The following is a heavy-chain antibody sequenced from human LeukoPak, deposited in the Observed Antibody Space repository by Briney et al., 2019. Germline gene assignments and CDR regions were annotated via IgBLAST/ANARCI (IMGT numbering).Heavy chain of an antibody. Sequence: SETLSLTCTVSGGSISSYYWSWIRQPPGKGLEWIGYIYYSGSTYYNPSLKSRVTISVDTSKNQFSLKLSSVTAADTAVYYCAREAYGAGTYWGQGTLVTVSS. CDR2: IYYSGST. CDR1: GGSISSYY. CDR3: AREAYGAGTY. J-gene: IGHJ4*02. V-gene: IGHV4-59*12. D-gene: IGHD4-17*01.